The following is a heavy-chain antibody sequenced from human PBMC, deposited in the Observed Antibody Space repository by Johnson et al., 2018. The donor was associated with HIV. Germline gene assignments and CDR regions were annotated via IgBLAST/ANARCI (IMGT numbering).Heavy chain of an antibody. Sequence: QVQLVESGGGVVQPGRSLRLSCAASGFTFSRYGMHWVRQAPGKGLEWVLVISYDGSNKYFADFVKGRFTISRDNSKNTLYLQMNSLRAEDTAVYYCARAHLIFPKNPFDIWGQGTMVTVSS. V-gene: IGHV3-30*03. CDR2: ISYDGSNK. CDR3: ARAHLIFPKNPFDI. J-gene: IGHJ3*02. CDR1: GFTFSRYG. D-gene: IGHD3-3*02.